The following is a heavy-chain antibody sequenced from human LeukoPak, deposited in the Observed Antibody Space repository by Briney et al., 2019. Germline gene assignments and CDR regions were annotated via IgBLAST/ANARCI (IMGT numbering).Heavy chain of an antibody. V-gene: IGHV1-2*02. Sequence: VASVKVSCKASGYTFTGYYMHWVRQAPGPGLEWMGWINPNSGDTNYAQKFQGRVTLTRDTSISTAYMELSGLRSDDMAVYYCARDGGLDHWGQGTLVTVSS. J-gene: IGHJ4*02. D-gene: IGHD4-23*01. CDR1: GYTFTGYY. CDR3: ARDGGLDH. CDR2: INPNSGDT.